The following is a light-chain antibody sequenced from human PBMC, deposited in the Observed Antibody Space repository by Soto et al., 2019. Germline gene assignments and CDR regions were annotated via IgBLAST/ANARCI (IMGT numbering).Light chain of an antibody. J-gene: IGKJ1*01. CDR3: HQRSSWPRT. V-gene: IGKV3-11*01. CDR2: DAS. CDR1: QSVSSY. Sequence: EIVLTQSPATLSLSPGERATLSSRASQSVSSYLAWYQQKPGQVPRLVIYDASNRATGIPGRFSGSGSGTDFTLTISSLEPEDFGVYYCHQRSSWPRTFGQGTKVEIK.